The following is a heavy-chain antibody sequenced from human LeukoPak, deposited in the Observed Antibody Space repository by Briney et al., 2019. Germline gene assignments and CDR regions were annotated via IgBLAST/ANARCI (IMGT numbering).Heavy chain of an antibody. J-gene: IGHJ6*02. V-gene: IGHV3-30-3*01. D-gene: IGHD2-21*01. CDR3: ARAASGESALLSRGDYYSYGIDD. CDR1: GFTFSSYA. CDR2: ISYDGSNK. Sequence: GGSLRLSCAASGFTFSSYAMHWVRQAPGKGLEWVAVISYDGSNKYYADSVKGRFTISRDNSKNTLYLQMNSLRADDTAVYYCARAASGESALLSRGDYYSYGIDDWGQGTTVTVSS.